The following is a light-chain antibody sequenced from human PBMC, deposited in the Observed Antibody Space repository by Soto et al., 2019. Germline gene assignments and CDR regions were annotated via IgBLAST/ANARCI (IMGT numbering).Light chain of an antibody. CDR3: QARYSRPPWM. Sequence: DIQMTQSPSSLSASVGDRVTVTCRASQSISNHLNWYQQKPGKAPKLLIYAASNLHSGVPSRFSGSGSGTDVTLTISRLQLEDFSTYYCQARYSRPPWMFGQGTKVEIK. V-gene: IGKV1-39*01. J-gene: IGKJ1*01. CDR2: AAS. CDR1: QSISNH.